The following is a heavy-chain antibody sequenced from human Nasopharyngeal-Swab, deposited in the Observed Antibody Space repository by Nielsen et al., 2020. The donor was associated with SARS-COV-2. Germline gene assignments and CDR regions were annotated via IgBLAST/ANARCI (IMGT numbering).Heavy chain of an antibody. D-gene: IGHD3-22*01. Sequence: WIRQPPGKGLEWIGYIYYSGSTNYNPSLKSRVTISVDTSKNQFSLKLSSVTAADTAVYYCARAEGHYDSSGYYRPALFDYWGQGTLGTVSS. J-gene: IGHJ4*02. CDR2: IYYSGST. CDR3: ARAEGHYDSSGYYRPALFDY. V-gene: IGHV4-59*01.